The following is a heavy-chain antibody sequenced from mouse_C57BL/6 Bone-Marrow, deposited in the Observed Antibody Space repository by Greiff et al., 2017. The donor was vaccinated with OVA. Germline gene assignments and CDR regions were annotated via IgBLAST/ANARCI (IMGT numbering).Heavy chain of an antibody. CDR1: GYTFTSYG. CDR2: IYPRSGNT. Sequence: QVQLQQSGAELARPGASVKLSCKASGYTFTSYGISWVKQRTGQGLEWIGEIYPRSGNTYYNEKFKGKATLTADKSSSTAYMELRSLTSEDSAVYFCARHYDSSGGFAYWGQVTLVTVSA. D-gene: IGHD1-1*01. J-gene: IGHJ3*01. V-gene: IGHV1-81*01. CDR3: ARHYDSSGGFAY.